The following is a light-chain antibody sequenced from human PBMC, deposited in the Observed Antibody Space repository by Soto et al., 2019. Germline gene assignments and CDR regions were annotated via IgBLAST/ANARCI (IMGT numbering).Light chain of an antibody. CDR1: SSNIGGNP. V-gene: IGLV1-44*01. J-gene: IGLJ2*01. CDR2: SSD. Sequence: QSVLTQPPSASGTPGQKVTTSCSGSSSNIGGNPVNWYRQFPGTAPKVLIYSSDQRPSGVPDRFSGSKSGTSASLAISGLQAEDEADYYCSSYTSSSTLVFGGGTKVTVL. CDR3: SSYTSSSTLV.